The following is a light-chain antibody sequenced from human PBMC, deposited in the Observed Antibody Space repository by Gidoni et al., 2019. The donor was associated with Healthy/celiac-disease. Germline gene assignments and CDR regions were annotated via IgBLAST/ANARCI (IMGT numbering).Light chain of an antibody. CDR1: SGHSSYA. CDR3: QTWGTGTWV. J-gene: IGLJ3*02. V-gene: IGLV4-69*01. Sequence: SLSLGASVKLTCTLSSGHSSYAIAWHQQQPEKGPRYLMKLNSDGSHSKGDGIPDRFSGSSSGAERYLTISSLQSEDEADYSCQTWGTGTWVFGGGTKLTVL. CDR2: LNSDGSH.